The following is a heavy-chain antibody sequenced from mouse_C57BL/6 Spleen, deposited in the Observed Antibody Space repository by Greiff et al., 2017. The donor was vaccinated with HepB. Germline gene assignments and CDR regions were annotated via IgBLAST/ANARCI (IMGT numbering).Heavy chain of an antibody. V-gene: IGHV1-26*01. D-gene: IGHD1-1*01. Sequence: EVQLQQSGPELVKPGASVKISCKASGYTFTDYYMNWVKQSHGKSLEWIGDINPNNGGTSYNQKFKGKATLTVDKSSSTAYMELRSLTSEDSAVYYCARRHYGSSYRYFDVWGTGTTVTVSS. J-gene: IGHJ1*03. CDR1: GYTFTDYY. CDR2: INPNNGGT. CDR3: ARRHYGSSYRYFDV.